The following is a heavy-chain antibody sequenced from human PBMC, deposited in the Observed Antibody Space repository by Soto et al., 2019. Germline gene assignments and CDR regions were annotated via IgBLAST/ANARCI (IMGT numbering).Heavy chain of an antibody. CDR3: ARDLGYYDSSGYLYY. Sequence: QVQLVQSGAEVKKPGASVKVSCKASGYTFTSYYMHWVRQAPGQGLEWMGIINPSGGSTSYAQKFQGRVTMPRDTSTSTVYMELSSLRSEDTAVYYCARDLGYYDSSGYLYYWGQGTLVTVSS. CDR1: GYTFTSYY. D-gene: IGHD3-22*01. V-gene: IGHV1-46*01. CDR2: INPSGGST. J-gene: IGHJ4*02.